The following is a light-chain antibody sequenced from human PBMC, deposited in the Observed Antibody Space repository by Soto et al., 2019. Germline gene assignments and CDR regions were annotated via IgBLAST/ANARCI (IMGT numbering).Light chain of an antibody. J-gene: IGKJ1*01. CDR1: QSVSSNY. Sequence: DIVLTQSPGTLSLSPGERATLSCRASQSVSSNYLAWYQQKPGQAPRLLIYGASSRAAGIPDRFSGSGSGTDFTLTISRLEPEDFAVYYCQRYGNSPLTFGQGTKVEIK. V-gene: IGKV3-20*01. CDR2: GAS. CDR3: QRYGNSPLT.